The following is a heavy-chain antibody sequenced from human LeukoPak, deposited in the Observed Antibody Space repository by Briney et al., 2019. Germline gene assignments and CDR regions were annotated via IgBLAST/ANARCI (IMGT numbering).Heavy chain of an antibody. CDR3: ARAREYYYDSHLDY. CDR2: IIPISDSP. V-gene: IGHV1-69*06. CDR1: GGTFMTDV. D-gene: IGHD3-22*01. Sequence: SVKVSCKASGGTFMTDVFSWVRQAPGQALEWMGGIIPISDSPHSAQRFQGRVTITADKSTSTVNMELSNLTSEDTAVYYCARAREYYYDSHLDYWGQGTLVTVSS. J-gene: IGHJ4*02.